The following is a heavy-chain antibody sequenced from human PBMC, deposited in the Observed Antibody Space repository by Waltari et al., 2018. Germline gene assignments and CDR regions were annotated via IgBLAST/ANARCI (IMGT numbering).Heavy chain of an antibody. CDR3: ARELGLFVDP. D-gene: IGHD3-16*01. J-gene: IGHJ5*02. CDR2: INPDGST. V-gene: IGHV3-53*04. CDR1: EFSVTANY. Sequence: EMQLGQSGGGLVQPGGCLRLSCKVTEFSVTANYLTWVRLAPGKGLEWVSVINPDGSTDYADSVKGRFSISRHQSENTVYLEMNSVRPEDTGVYFCARELGLFVDPWGQGSQVIVSS.